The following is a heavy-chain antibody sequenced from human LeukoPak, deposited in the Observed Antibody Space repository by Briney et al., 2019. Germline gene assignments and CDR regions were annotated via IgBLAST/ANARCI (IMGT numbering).Heavy chain of an antibody. D-gene: IGHD3-16*02. Sequence: SETLSLTCAVYGGSFSGYYWSWIRQPPGKGLEWIGEINHSGSTNYNPSLKSRVTISVDTSKNQFSLKLSSVTAADTAVYYCASPSGVWGSYRYYYYYGMDVWGQGTTVTVSS. V-gene: IGHV4-34*01. CDR1: GGSFSGYY. J-gene: IGHJ6*02. CDR2: INHSGST. CDR3: ASPSGVWGSYRYYYYYGMDV.